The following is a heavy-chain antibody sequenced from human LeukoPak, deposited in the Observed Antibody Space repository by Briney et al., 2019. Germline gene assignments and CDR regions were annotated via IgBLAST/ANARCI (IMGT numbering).Heavy chain of an antibody. D-gene: IGHD6-6*01. CDR2: IIPIFGTA. J-gene: IGHJ6*03. CDR1: GYTLTELS. Sequence: ASVKVSCKVSGYTLTELSMHWVRQAPGQGLEWMGRIIPIFGTANYAQKFQGRVTITTDESTSTAYMELSSLRSEDTAVYYCATKRAGSSSTYYYYYMDVWGKGTTVTVSS. V-gene: IGHV1-69*05. CDR3: ATKRAGSSSTYYYYYMDV.